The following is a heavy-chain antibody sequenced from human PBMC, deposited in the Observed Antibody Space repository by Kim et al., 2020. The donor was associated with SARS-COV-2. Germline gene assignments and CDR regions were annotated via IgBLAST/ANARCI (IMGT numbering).Heavy chain of an antibody. D-gene: IGHD2-8*01. CDR1: GFTFDNYS. J-gene: IGHJ3*02. Sequence: GGSLRLSCAASGFTFDNYSMHWVRQAPGKGLEWVCLISGDAGSTYNADSVKGRVTITRENSKNYKYLHMNSLRIEATALNYYYKDMHTYVLGAFDNWDQG. V-gene: IGHV3-43*02. CDR2: ISGDAGST. CDR3: YKDMHTYVLGAFDN.